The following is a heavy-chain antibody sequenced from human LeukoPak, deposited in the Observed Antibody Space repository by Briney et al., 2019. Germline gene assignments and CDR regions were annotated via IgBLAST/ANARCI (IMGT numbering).Heavy chain of an antibody. D-gene: IGHD1-26*01. J-gene: IGHJ3*02. Sequence: SETPSLTCAVYGGSFSGYYWSWIRQPPGKGLEWIGEINHSGSTNYNPSLKSRVTISVDTSKNQFSLKLSSVTAADTAVYYCAREERDSGDAFDSWGQGTMVTVSS. V-gene: IGHV4-34*01. CDR3: AREERDSGDAFDS. CDR2: INHSGST. CDR1: GGSFSGYY.